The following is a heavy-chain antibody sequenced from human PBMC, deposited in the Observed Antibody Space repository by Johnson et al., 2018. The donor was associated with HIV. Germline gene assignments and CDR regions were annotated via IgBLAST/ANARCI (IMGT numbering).Heavy chain of an antibody. CDR1: GFTVSTNH. Sequence: VQLVESGGGVVQPGRSLRLSCAASGFTVSTNHMRWVRQATGKGLEWVSVIYSGGSTYYADSVKARFTISRDDARNTLYLQMNSLRIEDTGLYYCAKDGDDGDGPDGTKGAFDIWGQGTMVTVSS. D-gene: IGHD5-24*01. J-gene: IGHJ3*02. CDR2: IYSGGST. CDR3: AKDGDDGDGPDGTKGAFDI. V-gene: IGHV3-66*02.